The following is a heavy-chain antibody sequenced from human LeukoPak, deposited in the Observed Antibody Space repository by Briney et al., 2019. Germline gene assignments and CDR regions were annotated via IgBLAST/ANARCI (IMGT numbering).Heavy chain of an antibody. D-gene: IGHD3-3*01. CDR1: GFTFSSYA. J-gene: IGHJ4*02. Sequence: GGSLGLSCAASGFTFSSYAMSWVRQAPGKGLEWVSAISGSGGSTYYADSVKGRFTISRDNSKNTLYLQMNSLRAEDTAVYYCAKAGQPVTYYDFWSGYYTFFDYWGQGTLVTVSS. CDR3: AKAGQPVTYYDFWSGYYTFFDY. CDR2: ISGSGGST. V-gene: IGHV3-23*01.